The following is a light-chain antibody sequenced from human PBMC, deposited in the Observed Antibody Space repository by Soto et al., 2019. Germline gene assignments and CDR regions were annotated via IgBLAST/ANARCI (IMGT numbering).Light chain of an antibody. Sequence: EIVMTQSPATLSVSPGERATLSCRARQSVSNNLAWYQQKPGQAPRLLIYGASTRATGIPARFSGSGSGTEFTLTISSLQSEDLAVYYWQKYNNSALTLGQGTRLEIK. V-gene: IGKV3-15*01. CDR3: QKYNNSALT. CDR1: QSVSNN. J-gene: IGKJ5*01. CDR2: GAS.